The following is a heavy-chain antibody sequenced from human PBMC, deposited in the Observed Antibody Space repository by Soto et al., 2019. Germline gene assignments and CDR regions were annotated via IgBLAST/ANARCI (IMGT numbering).Heavy chain of an antibody. D-gene: IGHD2-8*02. CDR1: GGSFSGYY. Sequence: SETLSLTCAVYGGSFSGYYWSWIRQPPGTGLEWIGEINHSGSTNYNPSLKSRVTVSVDTSKNQFSLKLTSVTAADTAVYYCARDNITGLFDYWGQGTLVTVSS. CDR2: INHSGST. J-gene: IGHJ4*02. V-gene: IGHV4-34*01. CDR3: ARDNITGLFDY.